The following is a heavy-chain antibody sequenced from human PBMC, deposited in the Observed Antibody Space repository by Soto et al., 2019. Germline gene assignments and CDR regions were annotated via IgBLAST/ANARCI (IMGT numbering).Heavy chain of an antibody. V-gene: IGHV1-69*02. CDR3: ARAYCSGGSCYPGRAYDFDY. CDR2: IIPILGIA. CDR1: RGTFSSYP. D-gene: IGHD2-15*01. J-gene: IGHJ4*02. Sequence: QVQLVQSGAEVKKPGSSVKVSCKASRGTFSSYPISWVRQAPGQGLEWMGRIIPILGIANYAQKYQGRVTITADKSTSTAYMELSSLRSEDTAVYYCARAYCSGGSCYPGRAYDFDYWGQGTLVTVSS.